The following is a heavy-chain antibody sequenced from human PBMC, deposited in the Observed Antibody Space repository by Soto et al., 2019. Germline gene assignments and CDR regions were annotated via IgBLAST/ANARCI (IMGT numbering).Heavy chain of an antibody. CDR2: INHSGST. D-gene: IGHD3-3*01. CDR1: GGSFSGYY. CDR3: ARGLTIFGVVIIPPYYHYGTHV. Sequence: KTSENLSLTCAVYGGSFSGYYWSWIRQPPGKGLEWIGEINHSGSTNYNPSLKSRVTISVDTSKNQFSLKLSSVTAADTAVYYCARGLTIFGVVIIPPYYHYGTHVWGQATTVTVS. V-gene: IGHV4-34*01. J-gene: IGHJ6*02.